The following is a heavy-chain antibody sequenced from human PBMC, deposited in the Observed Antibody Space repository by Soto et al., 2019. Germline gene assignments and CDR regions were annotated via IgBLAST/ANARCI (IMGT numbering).Heavy chain of an antibody. CDR3: ARLSGRSTTYGDYYYYDMDL. D-gene: IGHD2-2*01. CDR2: IYPGDSDT. V-gene: IGHV5-51*01. CDR1: GYSFTYYW. J-gene: IGHJ6*02. Sequence: GEALKISWKGSGYSFTYYWIGLVRQMPGKGVEGVGIIYPGDSDTRYSPSFQGQVTNSADKSITTAYLQWSSLKAWDTGIVYFARLSGRSTTYGDYYYYDMDLWGQGTTVTVSS.